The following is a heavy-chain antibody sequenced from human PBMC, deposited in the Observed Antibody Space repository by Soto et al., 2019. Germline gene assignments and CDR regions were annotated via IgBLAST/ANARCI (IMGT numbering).Heavy chain of an antibody. J-gene: IGHJ6*02. CDR1: GGTFSSYA. V-gene: IGHV1-69*12. D-gene: IGHD6-6*01. Sequence: QVQLVQSGAEVKKPGSSVKVSCKASGGTFSSYAISWVRQAPGQGLEWMGGIIPIFGTANYAQKFQGRVTITADESTSTAYMELSSLRSEDTAVYYCARSFIAARRHYYYGMDVWGQGTTVTVSS. CDR3: ARSFIAARRHYYYGMDV. CDR2: IIPIFGTA.